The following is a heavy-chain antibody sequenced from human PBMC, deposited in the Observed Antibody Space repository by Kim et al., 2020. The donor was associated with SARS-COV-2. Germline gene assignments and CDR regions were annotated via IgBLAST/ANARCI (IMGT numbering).Heavy chain of an antibody. Sequence: SVKVSCRASGFTFSSSAVQWVRQARGQRLEWIGWIVVGVTNTDYAQKFQERVTFTRDMSTSTAYMELSSLKSEDTAVYYCAARSSWYRGLGMDVWGQGTTVTVSS. J-gene: IGHJ6*02. CDR3: AARSSWYRGLGMDV. V-gene: IGHV1-58*01. CDR2: IVVGVTNT. D-gene: IGHD6-13*01. CDR1: GFTFSSSA.